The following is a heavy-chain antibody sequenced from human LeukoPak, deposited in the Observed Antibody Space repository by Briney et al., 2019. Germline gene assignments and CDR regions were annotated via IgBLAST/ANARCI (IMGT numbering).Heavy chain of an antibody. CDR3: AREDAYCGGDCYSNSYYYYGMDV. CDR1: GFTFSSYS. J-gene: IGHJ6*02. D-gene: IGHD2-21*02. Sequence: GGSLRLSCAASGFTFSSYSMNWVRQAPGKGLEWVSVIYSGGSTYYADSVKGRFTISRDNSKNTLYLQMNSLRAEDTAVYYCAREDAYCGGDCYSNSYYYYGMDVWGQGTTVTVSS. CDR2: IYSGGST. V-gene: IGHV3-66*01.